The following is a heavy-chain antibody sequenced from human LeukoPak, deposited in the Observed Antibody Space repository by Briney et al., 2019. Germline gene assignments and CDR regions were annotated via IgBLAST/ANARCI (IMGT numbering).Heavy chain of an antibody. D-gene: IGHD6-13*01. V-gene: IGHV4-59*08. CDR3: ARHEAAAGTFNNGWLVRGAHVDWFDP. Sequence: SETLSLTCTVSGGSISSYYWSWIRQPPGKGLEWIGYIYYSGSTNYNPSLKSRVTISVDTSKNQFSLELSSVTAADTAVYYCARHEAAAGTFNNGWLVRGAHVDWFDPWGQGTLVTVSS. CDR2: IYYSGST. J-gene: IGHJ5*02. CDR1: GGSISSYY.